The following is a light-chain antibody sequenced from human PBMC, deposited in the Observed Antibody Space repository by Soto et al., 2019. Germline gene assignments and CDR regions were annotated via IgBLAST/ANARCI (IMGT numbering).Light chain of an antibody. CDR2: DAS. Sequence: IVLTQSPGTRSLSPGERATLSCRASQSVSSYLAWYQQKPGQAPRLLIYDASNRATGIPARFSGSGSGTDFTLTISSLEPEDFAVYYCQQRSNWRITFGQGTRLEI. J-gene: IGKJ5*01. CDR3: QQRSNWRIT. CDR1: QSVSSY. V-gene: IGKV3-11*01.